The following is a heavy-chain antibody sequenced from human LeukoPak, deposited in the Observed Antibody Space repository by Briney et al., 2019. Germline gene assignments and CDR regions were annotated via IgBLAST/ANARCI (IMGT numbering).Heavy chain of an antibody. CDR1: GGSISSYY. Sequence: SETLSLTCTVSGGSISSYYWSWIRQPPGKGREGIGYIYYSGSTNYNPSLKSRVTISVDTSKNQFSLKLSSVTAADTAVYYCARAADGAYNPFDYWGQGTLVTVSS. CDR3: ARAADGAYNPFDY. V-gene: IGHV4-59*01. J-gene: IGHJ4*02. D-gene: IGHD5-18*01. CDR2: IYYSGST.